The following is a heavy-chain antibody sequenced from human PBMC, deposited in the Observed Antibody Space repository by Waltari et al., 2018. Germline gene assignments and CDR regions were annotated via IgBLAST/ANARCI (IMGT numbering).Heavy chain of an antibody. CDR1: GASISGSPDY. CDR2: VYYSGST. CDR3: TRVGGPTTDFFYGLDV. J-gene: IGHJ6*02. Sequence: QLQLQESGPGVVRPSAALSLTCSVSGASISGSPDYWGWIRQPPGKGLEWIGSVYYSGSTYYSSSLRSRVTISVDTSKNQFSLKLDSVTAADTAVYYCTRVGGPTTDFFYGLDVWGQGTTVTVSS. V-gene: IGHV4-39*07. D-gene: IGHD3-16*01.